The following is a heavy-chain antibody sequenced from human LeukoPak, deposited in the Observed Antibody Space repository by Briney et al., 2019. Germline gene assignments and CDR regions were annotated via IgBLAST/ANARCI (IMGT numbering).Heavy chain of an antibody. D-gene: IGHD3-3*01. CDR1: GGSFSGYY. V-gene: IGHV4-34*01. CDR2: INHSGST. Sequence: SETLSLTCAAYGGSFSGYYWSWIRQPPGKGLEWIGEINHSGSTNYNPSLKSRVTISVDTSKNQFSLKLSSVTAADTAVYYCARVFDFWSGYYRGYGMDVWGQGTTVTVSS. J-gene: IGHJ6*02. CDR3: ARVFDFWSGYYRGYGMDV.